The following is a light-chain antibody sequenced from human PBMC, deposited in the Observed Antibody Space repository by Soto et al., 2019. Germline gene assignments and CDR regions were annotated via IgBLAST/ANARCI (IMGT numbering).Light chain of an antibody. V-gene: IGLV2-14*01. CDR2: EVS. CDR1: SSDVGNYIY. Sequence: LTQPASVSGSPGQSITISCTGTSSDVGNYIYVFWFQQHPGKAPKLIISEVSNRPSGVSSRFSGSKSGDTASLTISGLQAEDEAHYYCTSYTTSSTYVFGTGTKVTVL. CDR3: TSYTTSSTYV. J-gene: IGLJ1*01.